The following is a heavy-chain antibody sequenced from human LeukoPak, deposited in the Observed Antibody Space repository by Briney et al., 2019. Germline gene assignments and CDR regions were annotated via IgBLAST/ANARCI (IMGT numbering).Heavy chain of an antibody. D-gene: IGHD4-11*01. CDR2: ISSSSSYI. J-gene: IGHJ4*02. V-gene: IGHV3-21*01. Sequence: GGSLRLSCAASGFTFSSYSMNWVRQAPGKGLEWVSSISSSSSYIYYAGSVKGRFTISRDNAKNSLYLQMNSLRAEDTAVYYCARDSLDYRNRFDYWGQGTLVTVSS. CDR3: ARDSLDYRNRFDY. CDR1: GFTFSSYS.